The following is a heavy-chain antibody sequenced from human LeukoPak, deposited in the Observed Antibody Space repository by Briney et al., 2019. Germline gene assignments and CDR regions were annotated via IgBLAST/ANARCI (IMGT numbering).Heavy chain of an antibody. Sequence: SETLSLTCAVYGGSFSGYYWSWIHQPPGKGLEWIGEINHSGSTNYNPSLKSRVTISVDTSKNQFSLKLSSVTAADTAVYYCARGHGDYDMYFDPWGQGTLVTVSS. V-gene: IGHV4-34*01. D-gene: IGHD4-17*01. CDR1: GGSFSGYY. J-gene: IGHJ5*02. CDR2: INHSGST. CDR3: ARGHGDYDMYFDP.